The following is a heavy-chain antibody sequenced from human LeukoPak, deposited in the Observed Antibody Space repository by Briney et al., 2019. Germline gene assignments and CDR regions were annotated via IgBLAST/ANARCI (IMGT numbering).Heavy chain of an antibody. V-gene: IGHV3-23*01. CDR3: ASWGL. CDR2: ISSGGTNT. J-gene: IGHJ4*02. Sequence: GGSLRLSCAASGFTFSTYAMSWVRQAPGKGLEWVSTISSGGTNTYYVDSVKGRFTISRDNSKNSLYLQMDSLRAEDTAVYYCASWGLWGQGTLVTVSS. CDR1: GFTFSTYA. D-gene: IGHD3-16*01.